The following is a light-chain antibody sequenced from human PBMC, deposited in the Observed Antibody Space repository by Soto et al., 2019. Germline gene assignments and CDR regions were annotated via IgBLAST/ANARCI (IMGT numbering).Light chain of an antibody. J-gene: IGLJ1*01. Sequence: QSVLTQPPSASGTPGQRVTISGSGSSSNIGSNYVYWYQQLPGTAPKLLIYSNNQRPSGVPDRFSGSKSGTSASLAISGLRSEDEADYYCAAWDDSLSGRYVFXTGTKVTVL. CDR2: SNN. CDR3: AAWDDSLSGRYV. CDR1: SSNIGSNY. V-gene: IGLV1-47*02.